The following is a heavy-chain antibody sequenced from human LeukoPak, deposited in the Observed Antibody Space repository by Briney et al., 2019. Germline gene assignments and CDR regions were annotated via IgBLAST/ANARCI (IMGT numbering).Heavy chain of an antibody. CDR3: AREGSSAPDDAFEI. CDR1: GGTFSSYA. CDR2: IIPIFGTA. D-gene: IGHD6-6*01. Sequence: PVKVSCKASGGTFSSYAISWVRQAPGQGLEWMGGIIPIFGTANCAQKFQGRVTITTDESTNTAYMELSSLRSEDTAVYYCAREGSSAPDDAFEIRGQGTMVTVSS. J-gene: IGHJ3*02. V-gene: IGHV1-69*05.